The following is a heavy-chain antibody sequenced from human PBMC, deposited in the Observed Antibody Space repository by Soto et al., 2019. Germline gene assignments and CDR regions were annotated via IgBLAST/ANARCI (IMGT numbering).Heavy chain of an antibody. J-gene: IGHJ4*02. V-gene: IGHV1-46*03. Sequence: QVQLVQSGAEVKKPGASVKVSCKASGYTFTSYYLHWVRQAPGQGLEWMGIINPNCGSTNSAQKFQGRVTMTRDTSTSTVYMELSSLRAEDTAVYYCARGRVSYPDYWGQGTLVTVSS. D-gene: IGHD1-26*01. CDR1: GYTFTSYY. CDR2: INPNCGST. CDR3: ARGRVSYPDY.